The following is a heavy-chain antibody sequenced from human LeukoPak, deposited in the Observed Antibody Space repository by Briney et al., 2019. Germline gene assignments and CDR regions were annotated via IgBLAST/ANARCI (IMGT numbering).Heavy chain of an antibody. J-gene: IGHJ3*01. D-gene: IGHD3/OR15-3a*01. CDR3: VRDLDWGAFDV. Sequence: GGSLRLSCAASGFTFSSYAMSWVRQAPGKGLEWVSAISGSGGSTYYADSVMGRFTISRDNRKSTVSLQMNSLRAEDTALYYCVRDLDWGAFDVRGQGRMVTVSS. CDR2: ISGSGGST. CDR1: GFTFSSYA. V-gene: IGHV3-23*01.